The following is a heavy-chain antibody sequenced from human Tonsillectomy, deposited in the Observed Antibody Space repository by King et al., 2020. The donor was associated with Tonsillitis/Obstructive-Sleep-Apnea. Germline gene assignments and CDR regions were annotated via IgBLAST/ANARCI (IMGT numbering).Heavy chain of an antibody. J-gene: IGHJ4*02. D-gene: IGHD3-22*01. CDR3: ASSVNYYASPPGDY. CDR1: GYSFTSYW. Sequence: VQLVESGAEVKKPGESLRISCKGSGYSFTSYWISWVRQMPGKGLEWMGRIDPSDSYTNYSPSFQGHVSIPADKSISTAYLQWSSLKASDTALYYCASSVNYYASPPGDYWGQGTLVTVSS. CDR2: IDPSDSYT. V-gene: IGHV5-10-1*03.